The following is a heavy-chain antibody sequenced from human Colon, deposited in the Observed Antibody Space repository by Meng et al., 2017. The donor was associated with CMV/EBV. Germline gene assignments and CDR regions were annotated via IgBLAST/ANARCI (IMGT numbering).Heavy chain of an antibody. Sequence: GESLKISCAASGFTFSDYFMTWIRQAPGKGLEWLSYISHTGQALYYADSVKGRFTMSREDAKNSLYLQMNSLRAEDTAVYYCARELYSNYVLGQPQVPSFDYWGQGTLVTVSS. D-gene: IGHD4-11*01. CDR1: GFTFSDYF. V-gene: IGHV3-11*04. J-gene: IGHJ4*02. CDR2: ISHTGQAL. CDR3: ARELYSNYVLGQPQVPSFDY.